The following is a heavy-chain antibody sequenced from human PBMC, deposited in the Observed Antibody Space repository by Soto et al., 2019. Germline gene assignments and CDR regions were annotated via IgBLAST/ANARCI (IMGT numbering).Heavy chain of an antibody. D-gene: IGHD3-22*01. CDR1: GFTFSSFE. CDR3: ARNYIIYYDGSRAHYT. J-gene: IGHJ5*02. V-gene: IGHV3-48*03. CDR2: ISSGGKTT. Sequence: GGSLRLSCVASGFTFSSFEMNWVRQAPGKGLEWISYISSGGKTTYYADSVKGRFTISRDNAKNSLYLQMSSLRAEDAAVYYCARNYIIYYDGSRAHYTWGRGTLVTVSS.